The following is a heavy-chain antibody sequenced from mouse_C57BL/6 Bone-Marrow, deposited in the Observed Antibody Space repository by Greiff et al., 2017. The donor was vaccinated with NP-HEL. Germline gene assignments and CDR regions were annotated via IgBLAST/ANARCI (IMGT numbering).Heavy chain of an antibody. CDR3: ARYYYGSRGWYFDV. Sequence: VQLQQPGADLVKPGASVKLSCKASGYTFTSYWMHWVKQRPGRGLEWIGRTDPNSGGTKFNEKFKTKATLTVDKPSSTAYMQLSSLTSEDSAVYYCARYYYGSRGWYFDVWGTGTTVTLSS. CDR1: GYTFTSYW. D-gene: IGHD1-1*01. CDR2: TDPNSGGT. J-gene: IGHJ1*03. V-gene: IGHV1-72*01.